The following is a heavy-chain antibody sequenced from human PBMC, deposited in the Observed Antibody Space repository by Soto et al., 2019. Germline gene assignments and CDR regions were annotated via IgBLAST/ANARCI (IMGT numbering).Heavy chain of an antibody. CDR2: SSSSSSTI. CDR1: GFTFSSYS. J-gene: IGHJ2*01. Sequence: EVQLVESGGGLVQPGGSLRLSCAASGFTFSSYSMNWVRQAPGKGLEWVSYSSSSSSTIYYADSVKGRFTISRDNARNSLYRQMHSLRDEDTAVYYCARAYAHIEVVTATSWYFDLWGCCTLVTVSS. D-gene: IGHD2-21*02. V-gene: IGHV3-48*02. CDR3: ARAYAHIEVVTATSWYFDL.